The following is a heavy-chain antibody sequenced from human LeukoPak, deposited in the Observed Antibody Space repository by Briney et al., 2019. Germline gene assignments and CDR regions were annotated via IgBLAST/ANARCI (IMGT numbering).Heavy chain of an antibody. CDR1: GFTFSKYW. CDR2: INADGTVT. Sequence: GGSLRLSCAASGFTFSKYWMLWVRQAPGKGLESVSRINADGTVTTYADSVKGRFTVSRDNADDTMFLQMNSVRDEDTAVYYCATKQWLAPPPDSWGQGTPVTVSS. CDR3: ATKQWLAPPPDS. V-gene: IGHV3-74*01. J-gene: IGHJ4*02. D-gene: IGHD6-19*01.